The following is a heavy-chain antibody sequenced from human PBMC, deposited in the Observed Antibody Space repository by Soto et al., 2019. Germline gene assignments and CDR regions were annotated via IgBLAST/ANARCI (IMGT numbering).Heavy chain of an antibody. J-gene: IGHJ4*02. CDR2: IKSKTDGGTT. CDR1: GFTFDNAW. V-gene: IGHV3-15*01. Sequence: EVQLVESGGGLVKPGGSLRLSCAASGFTFDNAWMTWVRQAPGKGLEWVGRIKSKTDGGTTDYASPVKGRFTISRDDSKNTLYLQRNSLKTEDTAMYYCTTDLPWSYGALGYWGQGTLGTVSS. CDR3: TTDLPWSYGALGY. D-gene: IGHD1-26*01.